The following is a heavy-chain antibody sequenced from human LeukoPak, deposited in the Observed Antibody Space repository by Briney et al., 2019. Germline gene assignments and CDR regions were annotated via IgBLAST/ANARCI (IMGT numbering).Heavy chain of an antibody. V-gene: IGHV3-74*01. D-gene: IGHD5-18*01. Sequence: PGGSLRLSCAASGFTFSSYWMHWVRQAPGKGLVWVSRINSDGSSTSYADPVKGRFTISRDNAKNTLYLQMNSLRAEDTAVYYCASQPNSYGGEYYFDYWGQGTLVTVSS. CDR2: INSDGSST. J-gene: IGHJ4*02. CDR1: GFTFSSYW. CDR3: ASQPNSYGGEYYFDY.